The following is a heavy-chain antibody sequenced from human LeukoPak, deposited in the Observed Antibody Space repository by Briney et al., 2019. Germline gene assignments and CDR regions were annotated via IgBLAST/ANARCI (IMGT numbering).Heavy chain of an antibody. CDR1: GFTLSSYA. Sequence: PGGSLRLSCAASGFTLSSYAMSWVRQAPGNRLEWVSAITGIGGSTYYADSMKGRFTISRDNSKNTLYLQMNSLRAEDTAVYYCAKAPPYCGGDCYSYYFDYWGQGTLVTVSS. CDR2: ITGIGGST. J-gene: IGHJ4*02. D-gene: IGHD2-21*02. CDR3: AKAPPYCGGDCYSYYFDY. V-gene: IGHV3-23*01.